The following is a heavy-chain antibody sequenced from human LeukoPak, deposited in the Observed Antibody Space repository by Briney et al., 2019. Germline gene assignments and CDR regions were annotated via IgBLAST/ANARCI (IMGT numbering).Heavy chain of an antibody. CDR3: AKVASADAQARLNY. J-gene: IGHJ4*02. Sequence: GGSLRLSCAASGFTFSSYGMHWVRQAPGKGLEWVAVISYDGSNKYYADSVKGRFTISRDNSKNTLYLQMNSLRAEDTAVYYCAKVASADAQARLNYWGQGTLVTVSS. D-gene: IGHD6-19*01. CDR2: ISYDGSNK. V-gene: IGHV3-30*18. CDR1: GFTFSSYG.